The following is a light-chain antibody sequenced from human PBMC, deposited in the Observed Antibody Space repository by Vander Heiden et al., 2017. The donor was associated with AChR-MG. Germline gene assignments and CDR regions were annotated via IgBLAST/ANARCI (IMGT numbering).Light chain of an antibody. J-gene: IGLJ2*01. Sequence: QSALTQPPSVSGSPGQSVTISCTGTSSDVGYSNRVSWYQQPPGTAPKLMIYEVSNRPSGVPDRFSGSKSGNTASLTISGLQAEDEADYYCSSYASSSTLVFGGGTKLTVL. CDR1: SSDVGYSNR. V-gene: IGLV2-18*02. CDR3: SSYASSSTLV. CDR2: EVS.